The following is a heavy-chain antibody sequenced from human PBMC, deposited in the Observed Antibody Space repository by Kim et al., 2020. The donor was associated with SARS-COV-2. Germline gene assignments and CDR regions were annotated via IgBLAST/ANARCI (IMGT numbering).Heavy chain of an antibody. CDR2: ISADNGNT. D-gene: IGHD6-19*01. J-gene: IGHJ4*02. V-gene: IGHV1-18*01. CDR3: ARWDSSGWPPPYFDY. CDR1: GFTLTSYG. Sequence: ASVKVSCKASGFTLTSYGFSWLRQAPGQGLEWMGWISADNGNTNYAQTFQGRFTMTTDKSTRTGYMELRSLRSDDTAVYYCARWDSSGWPPPYFDYWGQGSLVTVSS.